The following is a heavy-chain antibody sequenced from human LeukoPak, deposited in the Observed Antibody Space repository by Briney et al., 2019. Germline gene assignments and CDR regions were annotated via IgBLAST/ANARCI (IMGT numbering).Heavy chain of an antibody. Sequence: LLGGSLRLSCAASGFTFSSYGMSWVRQAPGKGLEWVSAISGSGGSTYYADSVKGRFTISRDNSKNTLYLQMNSLRAEDTAVYYCANGFPSGSQEFDYWGQGTLVTVSS. CDR1: GFTFSSYG. J-gene: IGHJ4*02. V-gene: IGHV3-23*01. CDR2: ISGSGGST. D-gene: IGHD1-26*01. CDR3: ANGFPSGSQEFDY.